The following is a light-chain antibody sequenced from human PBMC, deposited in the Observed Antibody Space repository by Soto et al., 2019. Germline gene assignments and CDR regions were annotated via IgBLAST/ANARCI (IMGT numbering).Light chain of an antibody. J-gene: IGKJ5*01. Sequence: EIVLTQSPATLALSAGERASLSCRASQGVSSLIAWFQQKPGQPPRLLIYNASNRATGIPARFSGSGSGTDFILTISSREPEDFAVYYCHQRYMWPLTVGQGTRLEI. CDR2: NAS. CDR1: QGVSSL. V-gene: IGKV3-11*01. CDR3: HQRYMWPLT.